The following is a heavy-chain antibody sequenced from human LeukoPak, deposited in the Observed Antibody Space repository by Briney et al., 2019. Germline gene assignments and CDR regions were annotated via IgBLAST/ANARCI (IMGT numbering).Heavy chain of an antibody. D-gene: IGHD5-18*01. CDR3: ARDPTAMVDY. J-gene: IGHJ4*02. Sequence: PGGSLRLSCAASGFTFSTYEMHWVRQAPGKGLDWVSYISRGGSMYYADSVKGRFTISRDNAKNSLYLQMNSLRAEDTAVYYCARDPTAMVDYWGQGTLVTVSS. CDR2: ISRGGSM. V-gene: IGHV3-48*03. CDR1: GFTFSTYE.